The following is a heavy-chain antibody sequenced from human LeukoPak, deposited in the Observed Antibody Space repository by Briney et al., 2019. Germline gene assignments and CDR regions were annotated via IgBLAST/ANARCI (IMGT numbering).Heavy chain of an antibody. J-gene: IGHJ4*02. V-gene: IGHV1-24*01. CDR3: ARDRPPSKYSSSWVAFDY. CDR2: FDPEDDET. CDR1: GYTLTELS. Sequence: GASVKVSCKVSGYTLTELSMHWVRQAPGKGLEWMGGFDPEDDETIYAQKFQGRVTITRDTSASTAYMELSSLRSEDTAVYYCARDRPPSKYSSSWVAFDYWGQGTLVTVSS. D-gene: IGHD6-13*01.